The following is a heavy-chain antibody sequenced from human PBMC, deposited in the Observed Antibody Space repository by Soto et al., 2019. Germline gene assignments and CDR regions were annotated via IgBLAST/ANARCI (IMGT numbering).Heavy chain of an antibody. CDR1: GGSIISGGHY. CDR2: IYYTGST. CDR3: ARHDYSDRAFDL. V-gene: IGHV4-31*03. Sequence: KPSETLSLTCTVSGGSIISGGHYWTWVRQHPGKGLEWMGYIYYTGSTSYNPSLESRLTISADTSKNQFSLKLSSVTAADTAVYYCARHDYSDRAFDLWGQGTMVTVSS. J-gene: IGHJ3*01. D-gene: IGHD3-22*01.